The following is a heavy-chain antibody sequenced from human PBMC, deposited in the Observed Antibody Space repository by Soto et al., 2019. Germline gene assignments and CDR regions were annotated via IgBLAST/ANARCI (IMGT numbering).Heavy chain of an antibody. J-gene: IGHJ6*02. Sequence: EVQLVESGGDLVQPGGSLRLSCAASGFTFSTYWMHWVRQVPGKGLVWVSRIDTDGSSTNYAGSVKGRFTISRDNAKNTLYWQMNSLRDEDTAVYYCARGGGTSTVLNGLGVWGQGTTFTVSS. CDR1: GFTFSTYW. D-gene: IGHD1-1*01. CDR2: IDTDGSST. V-gene: IGHV3-74*01. CDR3: ARGGGTSTVLNGLGV.